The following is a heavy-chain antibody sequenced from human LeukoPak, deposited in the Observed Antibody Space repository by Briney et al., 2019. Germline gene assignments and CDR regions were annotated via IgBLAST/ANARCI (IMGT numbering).Heavy chain of an antibody. Sequence: PGGSLRLSCAASGFTFSSYTMNWVRQAPGKGLEWVSSIGGSSGYIYDADSVKGRFTISRDNSKNTLYLQMDSLRAEDTAVYYCAGAYGYNYFDYWGQGTLVTVSS. J-gene: IGHJ4*02. CDR1: GFTFSSYT. CDR3: AGAYGYNYFDY. CDR2: IGGSSGYI. D-gene: IGHD4-17*01. V-gene: IGHV3-21*04.